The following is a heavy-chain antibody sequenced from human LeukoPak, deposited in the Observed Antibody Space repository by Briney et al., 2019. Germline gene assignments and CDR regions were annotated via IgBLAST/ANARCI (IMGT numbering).Heavy chain of an antibody. V-gene: IGHV4-39*01. J-gene: IGHJ4*02. CDR1: NASIISSSYY. CDR2: IYYSGST. Sequence: SETLSLTCSVSNASIISSSYYWGWIRQPPGKGLEWIGSIYYSGSTYYNPSLKSRVTISVDTSKNQFSLKLSSVTAADTAVYYCARQKMAAVAGIDYWGQGTLVTVSS. D-gene: IGHD6-19*01. CDR3: ARQKMAAVAGIDY.